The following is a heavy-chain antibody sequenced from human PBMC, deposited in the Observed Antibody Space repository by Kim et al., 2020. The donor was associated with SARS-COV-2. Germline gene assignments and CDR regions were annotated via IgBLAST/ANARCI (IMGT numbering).Heavy chain of an antibody. CDR2: SNK. Sequence: SNKYYADSVKGRFTISRDNSKNTLYLQMNSLRAEDTAVYYCAKKPSAFDIWGQGTMVTVSS. CDR3: AKKPSAFDI. V-gene: IGHV3-30*02. J-gene: IGHJ3*02.